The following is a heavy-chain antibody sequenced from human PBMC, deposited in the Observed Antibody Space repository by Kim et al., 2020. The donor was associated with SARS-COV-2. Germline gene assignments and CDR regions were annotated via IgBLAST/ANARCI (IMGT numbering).Heavy chain of an antibody. V-gene: IGHV3-23*01. CDR1: GFTFSSYA. D-gene: IGHD1-26*01. CDR2: ISGSGGST. CDR3: AKDNLGSYSGPRAFDI. Sequence: GGSLRLSCAASGFTFSSYAMSWVRQAPGEGLEWVSAISGSGGSTYYADSVKGRFTISRDNSKNTLYLQMNSLRAEDTAVYYCAKDNLGSYSGPRAFDIWGQGTMVTVSS. J-gene: IGHJ3*02.